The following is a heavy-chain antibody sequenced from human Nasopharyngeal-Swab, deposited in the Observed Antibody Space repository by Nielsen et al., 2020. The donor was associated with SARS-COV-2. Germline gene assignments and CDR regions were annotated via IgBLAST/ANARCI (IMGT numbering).Heavy chain of an antibody. Sequence: GESLKIPRVASEFTVNHHVIHRVRQASGKGLEWVGRFRRKTYSYTIDYAASVKGRFTLSRDESKNTAYLHMNSLKSKDMAVYYCSTLPIPALRAYYWGQGTLVTVSS. CDR3: STLPIPALRAYY. CDR2: FRRKTYSYTI. D-gene: IGHD6-13*01. CDR1: EFTVNHHV. V-gene: IGHV3-73*01. J-gene: IGHJ4*02.